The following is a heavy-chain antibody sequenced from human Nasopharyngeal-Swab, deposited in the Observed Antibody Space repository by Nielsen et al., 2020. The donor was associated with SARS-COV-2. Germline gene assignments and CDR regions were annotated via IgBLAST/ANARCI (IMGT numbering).Heavy chain of an antibody. J-gene: IGHJ4*02. V-gene: IGHV3-9*01. CDR3: AKDRTYGYSTGWYDY. D-gene: IGHD6-19*01. Sequence: LSLTCAASGFTFDDYAMHWVRQAPGKGLEWVSGISWNSGSRGYADSVKGRFTISRDNAKNSLYLQMNSLRPEDTALYYCAKDRTYGYSTGWYDYWGQGTLVTVSS. CDR2: ISWNSGSR. CDR1: GFTFDDYA.